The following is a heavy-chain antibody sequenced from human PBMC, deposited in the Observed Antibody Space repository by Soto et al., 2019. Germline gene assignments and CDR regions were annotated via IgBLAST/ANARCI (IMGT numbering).Heavy chain of an antibody. Sequence: EVQLVESGGGLVQPGGSLRLSCAASGFTVSSNYMSWVRQAPGKGLEWVSVIYSGGSTYYADSVKGRFTISRDNSKNTLYLQRNSLRAEDTAVYYWARDRIAVAGNPEYFQHWGQGTLVTVSS. V-gene: IGHV3-66*01. CDR1: GFTVSSNY. D-gene: IGHD6-19*01. CDR3: ARDRIAVAGNPEYFQH. J-gene: IGHJ1*01. CDR2: IYSGGST.